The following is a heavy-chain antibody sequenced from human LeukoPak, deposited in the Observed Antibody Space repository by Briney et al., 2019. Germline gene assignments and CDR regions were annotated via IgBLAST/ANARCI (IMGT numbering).Heavy chain of an antibody. Sequence: GESLKISCKGSGYTFSSYWIGGVRQMQGKGLEWMGIIYPGDSDTRYSPSFQGQVTISADKSISTAYLQWRSLKASDTAIYYCAKILRGYNYGYTSYGMDVWGQGTTVTVS. CDR1: GYTFSSYW. V-gene: IGHV5-51*01. CDR2: IYPGDSDT. CDR3: AKILRGYNYGYTSYGMDV. J-gene: IGHJ6*02. D-gene: IGHD5-18*01.